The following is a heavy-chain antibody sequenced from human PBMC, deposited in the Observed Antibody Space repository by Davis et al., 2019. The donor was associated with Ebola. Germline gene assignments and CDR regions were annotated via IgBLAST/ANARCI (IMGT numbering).Heavy chain of an antibody. J-gene: IGHJ4*02. Sequence: PGGSLRLSCAASGFTFSGSAMHWVRQAPGKGLEWVAVISYDGSNKYYADSVKGRFTISRDNSKNTLYLQMNSLRAEDTAVYYCATLPGYYWGQGTLVTVSS. CDR2: ISYDGSNK. CDR3: ATLPGYY. D-gene: IGHD1-26*01. V-gene: IGHV3-30*04. CDR1: GFTFSGSA.